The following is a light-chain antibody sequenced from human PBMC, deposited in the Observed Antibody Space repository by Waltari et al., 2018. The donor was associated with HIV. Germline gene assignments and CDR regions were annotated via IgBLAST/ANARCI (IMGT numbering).Light chain of an antibody. CDR3: QSADISDYYLVL. Sequence: SYELTQPPSVSVSPGQTARITCSGDALPNQYAYWYQQKPGHAPVLMIYKDSQRPSGIPERFSGSTSGTTVTLTISGVQAEDEADYYCQSADISDYYLVLFGGGTKLTVL. CDR2: KDS. CDR1: ALPNQY. V-gene: IGLV3-25*03. J-gene: IGLJ3*02.